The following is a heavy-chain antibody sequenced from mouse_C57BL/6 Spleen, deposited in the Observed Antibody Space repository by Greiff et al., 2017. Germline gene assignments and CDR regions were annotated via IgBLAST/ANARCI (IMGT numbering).Heavy chain of an antibody. V-gene: IGHV5-12*01. CDR2: ISNGGGST. Sequence: DVHLLQSGGGLVQPGGSLKLSCAASGFTFSDYYMYWVRQTPEKRLEWVAYISNGGGSTYYPDTVKGRFTISRDNATTTLYLQMSRLKSEDTAMYYCGRQLRPHYYAMDYWGQGTSVTVSS. J-gene: IGHJ4*01. CDR1: GFTFSDYY. CDR3: GRQLRPHYYAMDY.